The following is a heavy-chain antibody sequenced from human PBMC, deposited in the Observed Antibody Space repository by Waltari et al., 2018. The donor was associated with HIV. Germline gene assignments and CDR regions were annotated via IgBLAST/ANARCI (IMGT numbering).Heavy chain of an antibody. V-gene: IGHV4-38-2*01. CDR1: GYSISSGYL. CDR2: IYHSGST. D-gene: IGHD4-17*01. CDR3: ARGADRGDDRRDYYGMDV. J-gene: IGHJ6*02. Sequence: QVQLQESGPGLVKPSETLSLTCAVSGYSISSGYLWGWIRQPPGTGLEWIGHIYHSGSTYYNPSLKIRVTLSVDTSKSQFSLRLNSVTAADTAVYYCARGADRGDDRRDYYGMDVWGQGTTVTVSS.